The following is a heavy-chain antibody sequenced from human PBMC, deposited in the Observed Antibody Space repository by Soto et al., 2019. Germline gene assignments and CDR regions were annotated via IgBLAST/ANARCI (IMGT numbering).Heavy chain of an antibody. V-gene: IGHV3-11*06. CDR3: TRHLRARGIVHDVFDI. CDR2: ISNSGEDT. CDR1: GFSFSDYY. J-gene: IGHJ3*02. Sequence: QVRLAESGGGLVKPGGSVRLSCAASGFSFSDYYMTWIRQAPGKGLEWVSRISNSGEDTNYADSVQGRFTISRDNGENSLYLQMTSLRAEDTAVYYCTRHLRARGIVHDVFDIWGQGTMVTVSS. D-gene: IGHD2-8*01.